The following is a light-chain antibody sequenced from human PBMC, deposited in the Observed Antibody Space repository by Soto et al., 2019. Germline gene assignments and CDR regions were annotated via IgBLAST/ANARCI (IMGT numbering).Light chain of an antibody. CDR3: CSSGSVTLV. V-gene: IGLV2-23*01. J-gene: IGLJ2*01. Sequence: QSALTQPASVSGSPGQSITISCTGTSSDFGRYSLVSWYQYRPGEAPKLIIYEGNKRPSGVSDRFSASKSAETASLTISGLQFDDEGDYYCCSSGSVTLVFGGGTKLPVL. CDR1: SSDFGRYSL. CDR2: EGN.